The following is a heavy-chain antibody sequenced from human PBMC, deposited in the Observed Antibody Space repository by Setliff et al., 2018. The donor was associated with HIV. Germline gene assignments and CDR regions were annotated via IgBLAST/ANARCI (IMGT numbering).Heavy chain of an antibody. Sequence: ASVKVSCKASGYTFTSYGISWVRQAPGQGLEWMGWISAYNGNTDYARNLQGRLTMTTDTSTSTAFMELRSLRSDDTPVYYCARDPPSSGWYRADYWGQGTLVTVSS. CDR2: ISAYNGNT. D-gene: IGHD6-19*01. V-gene: IGHV1-18*01. CDR3: ARDPPSSGWYRADY. J-gene: IGHJ4*02. CDR1: GYTFTSYG.